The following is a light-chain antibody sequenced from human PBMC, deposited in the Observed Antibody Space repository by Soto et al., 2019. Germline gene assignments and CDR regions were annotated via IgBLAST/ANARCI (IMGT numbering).Light chain of an antibody. CDR1: QGISSW. Sequence: DIQITLYTSSLSVSVGDRVTITCRAGQGISSWLAWYQQKPGKAPKVLIYATSRLQSGVPSRFSGSGSGTDFTLTISSLQPEDFATYFCQKTNSFPLNCGGGHKGDI. CDR2: ATS. V-gene: IGKV1D-12*01. CDR3: QKTNSFPLN. J-gene: IGKJ4*01.